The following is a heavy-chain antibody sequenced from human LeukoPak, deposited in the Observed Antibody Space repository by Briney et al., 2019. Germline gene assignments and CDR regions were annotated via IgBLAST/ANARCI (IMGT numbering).Heavy chain of an antibody. CDR1: GFTFSSYG. J-gene: IGHJ4*02. CDR2: IRYDGSNK. Sequence: GGSLRLSCAASGFTFSSYGMHWVRQAPGKGLEWVAFIRYDGSNKYYADSVKGRFTISRDNSKNTLYLQMNSLRAEDTAVYYCAKDSWYYGSGSPLPVDYWGQGTLVTVSS. CDR3: AKDSWYYGSGSPLPVDY. V-gene: IGHV3-30*02. D-gene: IGHD3-10*01.